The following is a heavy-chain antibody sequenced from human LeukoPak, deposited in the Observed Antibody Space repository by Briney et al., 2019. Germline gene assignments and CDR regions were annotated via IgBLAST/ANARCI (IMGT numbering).Heavy chain of an antibody. CDR3: ARDLYCSSTSCQQVDP. J-gene: IGHJ5*02. CDR2: INPNSGGT. D-gene: IGHD2-2*01. V-gene: IGHV1-2*02. Sequence: ASVKVSCKASRYTFTGYYMHWVRQAPGQGLEWMGWINPNSGGTKYAKKFQGRVTMTRDTSISTAYMELSRLRSDDTAVYYCARDLYCSSTSCQQVDPWGQGTLVTVSS. CDR1: RYTFTGYY.